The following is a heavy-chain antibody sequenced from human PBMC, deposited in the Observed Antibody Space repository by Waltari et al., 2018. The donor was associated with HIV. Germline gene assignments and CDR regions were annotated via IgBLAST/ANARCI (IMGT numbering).Heavy chain of an antibody. D-gene: IGHD3-22*01. CDR3: AKDHGGYWRRDDIYFDV. CDR2: ISYNSGNA. V-gene: IGHV3-9*01. J-gene: IGHJ3*01. CDR1: GIPFDDYS. Sequence: EVKLVDSGGRFVQPGTSLRLSCAGAGIPFDDYSMNWTRERPGKGLEWVSAISYNSGNAAYADSVRGRFTVSRDNSKNSVYLQMDSLRPEDTAFYFCAKDHGGYWRRDDIYFDVWGRGTKVTVSS.